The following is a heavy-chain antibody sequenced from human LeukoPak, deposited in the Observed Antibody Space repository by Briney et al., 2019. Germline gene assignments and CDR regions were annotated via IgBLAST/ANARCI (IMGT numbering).Heavy chain of an antibody. J-gene: IGHJ4*02. V-gene: IGHV5-51*01. Sequence: GESLKISCKGSGYSFTSYWIGWVRQMPGKGLEWMGIIFPDDSDTRYSPSFQGQVTISVDKSVHTAYLQWSSLKASDTAMYYCARLNSWELLLPFHYWGRGTLVTVSS. D-gene: IGHD1-26*01. CDR3: ARLNSWELLLPFHY. CDR1: GYSFTSYW. CDR2: IFPDDSDT.